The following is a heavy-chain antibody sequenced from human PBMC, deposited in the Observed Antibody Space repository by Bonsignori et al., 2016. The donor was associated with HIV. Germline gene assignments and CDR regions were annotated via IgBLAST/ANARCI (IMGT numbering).Heavy chain of an antibody. CDR3: ARAAGDAFDY. Sequence: SETLSLTCAVYGGSFSGYYWSWIRQPPGKGLEWIGEINHSGSTNYNPSLKSRVTISVDTSKNQFSLKLSFVTAADTAVYYCARAAGDAFDYWGQGTLVTVSS. J-gene: IGHJ4*02. CDR2: INHSGST. CDR1: GGSFSGYY. D-gene: IGHD2-21*02. V-gene: IGHV4-34*01.